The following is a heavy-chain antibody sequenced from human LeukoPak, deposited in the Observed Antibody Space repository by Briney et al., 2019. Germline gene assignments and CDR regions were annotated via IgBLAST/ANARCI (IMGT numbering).Heavy chain of an antibody. J-gene: IGHJ5*02. CDR1: GGSFSGYY. CDR2: INHSGST. D-gene: IGHD6-6*01. V-gene: IGHV4-34*01. Sequence: PSETLSLTCAVYGGSFSGYYWRWIRQPPGKGLEWIGEINHSGSTNYNPSLKSRVTISADTSKNQFSLKLSSVTAADTAVYYCARGRIAARRRWFDPWGQGTLVTVSS. CDR3: ARGRIAARRRWFDP.